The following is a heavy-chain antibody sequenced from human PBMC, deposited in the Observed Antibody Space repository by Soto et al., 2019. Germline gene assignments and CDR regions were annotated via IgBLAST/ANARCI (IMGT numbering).Heavy chain of an antibody. V-gene: IGHV3-30-3*01. Sequence: PGGSLRLSCAASGFTFTLYAIHWVRQAPGKGLEWVAVISHDGSIKYYTDSVKGRFTISRDNSLHTVYLQMNSLGPEDTAVYFCARSSGVSTPDFDYWGQGALVTVS. J-gene: IGHJ4*02. CDR1: GFTFTLYA. D-gene: IGHD3-10*01. CDR2: ISHDGSIK. CDR3: ARSSGVSTPDFDY.